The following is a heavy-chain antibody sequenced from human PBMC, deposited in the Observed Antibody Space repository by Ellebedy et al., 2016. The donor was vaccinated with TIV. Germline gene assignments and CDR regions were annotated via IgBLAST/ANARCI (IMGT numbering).Heavy chain of an antibody. J-gene: IGHJ4*02. CDR2: ISGTVCST. CDR3: AKSPSRKPGLVDS. Sequence: GESLKISCAASGFTFRNYAMSCVRQAPGKGLEWVSIISGTVCSTNYADSVKGRFTISRDNSKNTLSLQMNSLRAEDTAVYYCAKSPSRKPGLVDSWGQGTLVTVSS. D-gene: IGHD1-14*01. CDR1: GFTFRNYA. V-gene: IGHV3-23*01.